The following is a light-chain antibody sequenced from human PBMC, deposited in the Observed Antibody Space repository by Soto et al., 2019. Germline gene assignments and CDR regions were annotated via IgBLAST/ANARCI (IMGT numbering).Light chain of an antibody. J-gene: IGLJ1*01. V-gene: IGLV2-14*01. CDR3: SSYTSSRTLEV. CDR2: EVS. CDR1: SSDVGGYNY. Sequence: QSALTQPASVSGSPGQSITISCTGTSSDVGGYNYVSWYQQHPGKAPKVMIYEVSNRPSGVSNRFSGSKSGNTASLTISGLQAEYEADYYCSSYTSSRTLEVFGTGTKLTVL.